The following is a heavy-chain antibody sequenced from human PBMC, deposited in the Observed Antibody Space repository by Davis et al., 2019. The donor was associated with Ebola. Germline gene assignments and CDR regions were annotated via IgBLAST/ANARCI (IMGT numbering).Heavy chain of an antibody. J-gene: IGHJ3*02. V-gene: IGHV1-8*03. D-gene: IGHD5-12*01. CDR2: MNPNSGNT. Sequence: ASVTVSCKASGYSFTTSDINWVRQASGQGLEWMGWMNPNSGNTGYAQKFQGRVTITRNTSISTAYMELSSLRSEDTAVYYCAGDSVVAKISFWDAFDIWGQGTMVTVSS. CDR3: AGDSVVAKISFWDAFDI. CDR1: GYSFTTSD.